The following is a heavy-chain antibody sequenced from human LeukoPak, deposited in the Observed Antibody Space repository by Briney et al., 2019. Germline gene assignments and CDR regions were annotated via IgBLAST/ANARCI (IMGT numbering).Heavy chain of an antibody. Sequence: GGSLRLSCAASGFTISSYGIHWVRQAPGKGLEWVAFIRYDGSNKYYADSVKGRFTISRDNSKNTLYLQMNSLRAEDTAVYYCATAVLRYFDWLLSGYYFDYWGQGTLVTVSS. J-gene: IGHJ4*02. CDR2: IRYDGSNK. CDR1: GFTISSYG. CDR3: ATAVLRYFDWLLSGYYFDY. V-gene: IGHV3-30*02. D-gene: IGHD3-9*01.